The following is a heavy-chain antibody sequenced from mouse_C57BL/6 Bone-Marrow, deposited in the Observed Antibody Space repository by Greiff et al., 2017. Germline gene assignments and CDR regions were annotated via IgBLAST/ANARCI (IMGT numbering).Heavy chain of an antibody. CDR1: GFTFSSYA. CDR2: ISDGGSYT. Sequence: EVKLMESGGGLVKPGGSLKLSCAASGFTFSSYAMSWVRQTPEKRLEWVATISDGGSYTYYPDNVKGRFTISRDNAKNNLYLQMSHLKSEDTAMYYCARVPVFTTVDAMDYWGQGTSVTVSS. J-gene: IGHJ4*01. D-gene: IGHD1-1*01. CDR3: ARVPVFTTVDAMDY. V-gene: IGHV5-4*03.